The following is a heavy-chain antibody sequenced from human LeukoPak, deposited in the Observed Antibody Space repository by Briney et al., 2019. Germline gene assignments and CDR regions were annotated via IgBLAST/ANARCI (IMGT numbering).Heavy chain of an antibody. Sequence: KPSGTLSLSCTVSAGSNNSYYWSWIRQPPGKGLEWIGYTHPSGNTNYSPSLKSRVTISIDTSRNQFSLKLSSVTAADTAVYFCARKAPKKGWFDPWGQGTLVTVSS. V-gene: IGHV4-4*09. CDR2: THPSGNT. CDR3: ARKAPKKGWFDP. J-gene: IGHJ5*02. CDR1: AGSNNSYY.